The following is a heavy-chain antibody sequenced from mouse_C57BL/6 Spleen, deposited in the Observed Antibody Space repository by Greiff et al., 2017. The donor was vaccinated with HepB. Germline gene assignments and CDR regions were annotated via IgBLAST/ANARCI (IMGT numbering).Heavy chain of an antibody. V-gene: IGHV14-1*01. CDR3: TAWHYYPMDC. Sequence: DVQLVQSGAELVRPGASVKLSCTASGFTIKDYYMHWVKQRPEQGLEWIGRIDPEDGDTEYAPKFQGKATMTADTSSNTAYLQLSSLTSEDTSVYYCTAWHYYPMDCWGQGTSVTVSS. J-gene: IGHJ4*01. CDR2: IDPEDGDT. CDR1: GFTIKDYY.